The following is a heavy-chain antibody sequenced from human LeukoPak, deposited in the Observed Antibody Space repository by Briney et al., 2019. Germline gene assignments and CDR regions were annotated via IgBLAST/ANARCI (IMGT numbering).Heavy chain of an antibody. CDR1: GYTFTSYG. CDR2: ISAYNGNT. CDR3: ARDRSRRTGTTLGF. Sequence: ASVKVSCKASGYTFTSYGISWVRQAPGQGLEWMGWISAYNGNTNYAQKLQGRVTMTTDTSTSTAYMELRSLRSDDTAVYYCARDRSRRTGTTLGFWGQGTLVTVSS. D-gene: IGHD1-7*01. V-gene: IGHV1-18*01. J-gene: IGHJ4*02.